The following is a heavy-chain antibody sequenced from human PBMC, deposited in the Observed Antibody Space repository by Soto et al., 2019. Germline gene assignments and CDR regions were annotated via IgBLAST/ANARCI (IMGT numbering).Heavy chain of an antibody. V-gene: IGHV3-33*01. CDR3: ARGIGYGFWSGYVWDMDV. J-gene: IGHJ6*02. D-gene: IGHD3-3*01. CDR1: GFTFSSYG. Sequence: QVQLVESGGGVVQPGRSLRLSCAASGFTFSSYGMHWVRQAPGKGLEWVAVIWYDGSNKYYADSVKGRFTISRDNSKNTLYLQMNSLRAEDTAVYYCARGIGYGFWSGYVWDMDVWGQGTTVTVSS. CDR2: IWYDGSNK.